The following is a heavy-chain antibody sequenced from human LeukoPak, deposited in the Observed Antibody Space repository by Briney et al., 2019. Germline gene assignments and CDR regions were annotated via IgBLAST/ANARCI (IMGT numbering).Heavy chain of an antibody. V-gene: IGHV3-23*01. Sequence: GGSPRLSCAVSGFTFSSYAMNWVPQAPGKGLEWVSGISGSGAGTYYADSVKGRFTISRDNSKNTLYLQMNSLRAEDTAVYYCAKMVREFYTISYYFDYWGQGTLVTVSS. D-gene: IGHD2-8*01. CDR1: GFTFSSYA. J-gene: IGHJ4*02. CDR3: AKMVREFYTISYYFDY. CDR2: ISGSGAGT.